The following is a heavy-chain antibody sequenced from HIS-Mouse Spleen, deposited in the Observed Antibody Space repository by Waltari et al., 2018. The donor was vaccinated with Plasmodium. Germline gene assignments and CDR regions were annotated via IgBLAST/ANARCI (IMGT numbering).Heavy chain of an antibody. V-gene: IGHV3-21*01. CDR3: ARESSSSWYFDY. CDR1: GFSCRSYR. Sequence: EVQLVESGGGLVKPGGSLSISCAASGFSCRSYRMNWVRRAPGKGLEWVSSISSSSSYIYYADSVKGRFTISRDNAKNSLYLQMNSLRAEDTAVYYCARESSSSWYFDYWGQGTLVTVSS. CDR2: ISSSSSYI. J-gene: IGHJ4*02. D-gene: IGHD6-13*01.